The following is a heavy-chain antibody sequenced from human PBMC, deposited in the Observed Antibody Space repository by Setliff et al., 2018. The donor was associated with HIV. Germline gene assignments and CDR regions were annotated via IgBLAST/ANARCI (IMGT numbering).Heavy chain of an antibody. V-gene: IGHV4-34*01. Sequence: SETLSLTCAVHGGSLGGYYWTWIRQPPGKGLEWIGSIYHSGGTYYNPSLKSRVTISVDASRNQFSLKLSSVTAADTAVYSCAGGLGNYYGSGTYYRHNWFDPWGQGTLVTVSS. CDR3: AGGLGNYYGSGTYYRHNWFDP. CDR1: GGSLGGYY. CDR2: IYHSGGT. J-gene: IGHJ5*02. D-gene: IGHD3-10*01.